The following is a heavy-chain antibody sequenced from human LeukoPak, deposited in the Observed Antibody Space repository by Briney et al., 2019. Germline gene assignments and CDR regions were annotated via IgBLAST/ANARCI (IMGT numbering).Heavy chain of an antibody. V-gene: IGHV3-30*02. J-gene: IGHJ4*02. CDR3: AKDYFVLRYFDWLFFPDC. Sequence: GWSLRLSCAASGFTFSSFGMHWVRQAPGKGLDWVAFIRYDGSNKYYADSVKGRFTISRDNSKSTLYLQMNSLRAEDTAVYYCAKDYFVLRYFDWLFFPDCWGQGSLVSVSS. CDR2: IRYDGSNK. CDR1: GFTFSSFG. D-gene: IGHD3-9*01.